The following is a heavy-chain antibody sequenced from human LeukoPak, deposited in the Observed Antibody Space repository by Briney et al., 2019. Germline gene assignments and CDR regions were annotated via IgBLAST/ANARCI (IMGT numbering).Heavy chain of an antibody. Sequence: SETLSLTCTVSGYSISSGYYWGWMRQPPGKGLEWIANICHSGKAYYNASLKSRVTISVDSSKNQFFLNLTSVTASDTGVYYCARELGVTTGPSWGQGTLVVVSS. CDR1: GYSISSGYY. CDR2: ICHSGKA. J-gene: IGHJ4*02. CDR3: ARELGVTTGPS. V-gene: IGHV4-38-2*02. D-gene: IGHD3-9*01.